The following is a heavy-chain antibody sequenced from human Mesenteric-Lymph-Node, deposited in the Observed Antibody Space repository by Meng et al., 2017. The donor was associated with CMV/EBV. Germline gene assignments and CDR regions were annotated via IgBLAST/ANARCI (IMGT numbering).Heavy chain of an antibody. V-gene: IGHV3-43*01. D-gene: IGHD6-19*01. Sequence: RLSCVASGFTFNDYTMHWVRQPPGEGLEWVSLINWNDDTTNYADSVKGRFTISRDNSKNALYLQMHSLRIEDTALYYCVKGGQWLLSRWGQGTLVTVSS. CDR2: INWNDDTT. J-gene: IGHJ4*02. CDR1: GFTFNDYT. CDR3: VKGGQWLLSR.